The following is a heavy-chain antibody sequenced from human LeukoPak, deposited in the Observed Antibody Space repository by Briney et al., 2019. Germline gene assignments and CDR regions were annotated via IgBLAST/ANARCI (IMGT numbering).Heavy chain of an antibody. Sequence: SETLSLTCAVYGGSFSGYYWSWIRQPPGKGLEWIGEINHSGSTNYNPSLKSRVTISVDTSKNQFSLKLSSVAAADTAVYYCARTRYYYNSRSYGAPYYFDYWGQGTLVTVSS. CDR2: INHSGST. D-gene: IGHD3-10*01. V-gene: IGHV4-34*01. CDR3: ARTRYYYNSRSYGAPYYFDY. CDR1: GGSFSGYY. J-gene: IGHJ4*02.